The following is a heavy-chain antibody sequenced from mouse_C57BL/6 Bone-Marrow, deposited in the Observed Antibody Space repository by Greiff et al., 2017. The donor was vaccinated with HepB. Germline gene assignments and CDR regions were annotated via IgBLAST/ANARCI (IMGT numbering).Heavy chain of an antibody. CDR1: GFNIKDDY. CDR3: TTAQATSYAMDY. V-gene: IGHV14-4*01. Sequence: EVKVVESGAELVRPGASVKLSCTASGFNIKDDYMHWVKQRPEQGLEWIGWIDPENGDTEYASKFQGKATITADTSSNTAYLQLSSLTSEDTAVYYCTTAQATSYAMDYWGQGTSVTVSS. CDR2: IDPENGDT. D-gene: IGHD3-2*02. J-gene: IGHJ4*01.